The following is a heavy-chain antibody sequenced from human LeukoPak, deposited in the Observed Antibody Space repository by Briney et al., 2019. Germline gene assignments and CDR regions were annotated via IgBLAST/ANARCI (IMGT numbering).Heavy chain of an antibody. Sequence: GGSLRLSCAASGFTFSSYAMHWVRQAPGKGLEWVAVISYDGSNKYYADSVKGRFTISRDNSKNTLHLQMNSLRPEDTALYYCARDDYGFDPWGQGTLVTVSS. V-gene: IGHV3-30*04. CDR2: ISYDGSNK. CDR1: GFTFSSYA. J-gene: IGHJ5*02. CDR3: ARDDYGFDP. D-gene: IGHD4-17*01.